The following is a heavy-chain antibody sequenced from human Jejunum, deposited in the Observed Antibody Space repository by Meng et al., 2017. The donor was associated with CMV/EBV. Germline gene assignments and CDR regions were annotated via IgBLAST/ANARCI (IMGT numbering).Heavy chain of an antibody. CDR1: GFPFSSYW. Sequence: ASGFPFSSYWMHWVRPAPGKGLVWVSRINSDGSSTSYADSVKGRFTISRDNAKNTLYLQMNSLRAEDTAVYYCARRGIRGGGMDVWGQGTTVTVSS. V-gene: IGHV3-74*01. D-gene: IGHD1-26*01. CDR2: INSDGSST. CDR3: ARRGIRGGGMDV. J-gene: IGHJ6*02.